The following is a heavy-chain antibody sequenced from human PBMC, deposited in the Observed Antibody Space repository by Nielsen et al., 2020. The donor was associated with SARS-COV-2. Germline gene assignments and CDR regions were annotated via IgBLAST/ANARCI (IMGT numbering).Heavy chain of an antibody. V-gene: IGHV3-11*04. Sequence: GESLKISCAASGFTFSDYFMSWIRQAPGKGLEWVSYISSSGSTIYYADSVKGRFTISRDNAKNSLYLQMNSLRAEDTAVYYCARRKGWLQSVDYWGQGTLVTGSS. D-gene: IGHD5-24*01. CDR3: ARRKGWLQSVDY. CDR2: ISSSGSTI. J-gene: IGHJ4*02. CDR1: GFTFSDYF.